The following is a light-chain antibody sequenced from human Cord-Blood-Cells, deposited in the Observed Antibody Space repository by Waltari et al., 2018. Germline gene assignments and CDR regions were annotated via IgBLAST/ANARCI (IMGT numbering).Light chain of an antibody. CDR2: EVS. J-gene: IGLJ1*01. CDR1: SSDVGGFNY. V-gene: IGLV2-14*01. Sequence: QSALTQPASVSWSPGQPLTISCTGTSSDVGGFNYVSWYQQPPGKAPKLMIYEVSKRPSGVSNRFSGSKSGNTASLTISGLQAEDEADYYCSSYTSSSTYVFGTGTKVTVL. CDR3: SSYTSSSTYV.